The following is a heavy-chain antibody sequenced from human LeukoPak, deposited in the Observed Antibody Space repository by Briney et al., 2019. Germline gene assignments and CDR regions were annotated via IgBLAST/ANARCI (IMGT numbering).Heavy chain of an antibody. Sequence: SETLSLTCTVSGGSISSSSYYWGWIRQPPGKGLEWIGSIYYSGSTYYNPSLKSRVTISVDTSKNQFSLKLSSVTAADTAVYYCARWALYGGNPLDYWGQGTLVTVSS. CDR2: IYYSGST. CDR3: ARWALYGGNPLDY. CDR1: GGSISSSSYY. J-gene: IGHJ4*02. D-gene: IGHD4-23*01. V-gene: IGHV4-39*01.